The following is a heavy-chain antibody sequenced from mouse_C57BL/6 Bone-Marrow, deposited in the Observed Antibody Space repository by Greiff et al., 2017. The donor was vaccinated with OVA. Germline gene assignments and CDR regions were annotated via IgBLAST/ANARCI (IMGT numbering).Heavy chain of an antibody. Sequence: VQLQQSGAELVRPGASVKLSCTASGFNIKDDYMHWVKQRPGQGLEWIGWIDPENGDTEYASKFQGKAPITADTSSNTAYLQLSSLTSEDTAVYYCTSYGNFDYWGQGTTLTVSS. V-gene: IGHV14-4*01. CDR2: IDPENGDT. D-gene: IGHD2-1*01. CDR3: TSYGNFDY. J-gene: IGHJ2*01. CDR1: GFNIKDDY.